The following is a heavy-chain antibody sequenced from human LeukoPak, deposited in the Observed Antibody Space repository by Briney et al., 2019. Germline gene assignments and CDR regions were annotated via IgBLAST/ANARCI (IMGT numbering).Heavy chain of an antibody. V-gene: IGHV4-61*02. CDR1: GGSISSGSYY. Sequence: KPSETLSLTCTVSGGSISSGSYYWSWIRQPAGKGLEWIGRIYTSGSTNYNPSLKSRVTISVDTSKNQFSLKLSSVTAADTAVYYCAREVVAAAGTVDYWGQGALVIVSS. D-gene: IGHD6-13*01. J-gene: IGHJ4*02. CDR3: AREVVAAAGTVDY. CDR2: IYTSGST.